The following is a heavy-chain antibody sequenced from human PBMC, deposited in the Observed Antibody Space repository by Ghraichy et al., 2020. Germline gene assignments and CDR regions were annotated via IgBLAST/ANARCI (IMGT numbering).Heavy chain of an antibody. D-gene: IGHD3-16*02. CDR1: GGSFSGYY. V-gene: IGHV4-34*01. J-gene: IGHJ5*02. Sequence: SETLSLTCAVYGGSFSGYYWSWIRQPPGKGLEWIGEINHSGSTNYNPSLKSRVTISVDTSKNQFSLKLSSVTAADTAVYYCARGPYVWGSYRYTWGTWFDPWGQGTLVTVSS. CDR3: ARGPYVWGSYRYTWGTWFDP. CDR2: INHSGST.